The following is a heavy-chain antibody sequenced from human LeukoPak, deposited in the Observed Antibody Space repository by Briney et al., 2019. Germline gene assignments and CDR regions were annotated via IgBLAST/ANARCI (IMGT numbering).Heavy chain of an antibody. Sequence: PSETLSLTCTVSGGSISSCYWSWIRQPPGKGLEWIGYIYYSGSTNYNPSLKSRVTISVDTSKNQFSLKLSSVTAADTAVYYCARPISSGRAFDFDYWGQGTLVTVSS. CDR3: ARPISSGRAFDFDY. V-gene: IGHV4-59*08. CDR1: GGSISSCY. CDR2: IYYSGST. J-gene: IGHJ4*02. D-gene: IGHD6-19*01.